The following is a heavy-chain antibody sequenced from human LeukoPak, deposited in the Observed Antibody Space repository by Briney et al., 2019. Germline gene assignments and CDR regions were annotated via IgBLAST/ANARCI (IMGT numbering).Heavy chain of an antibody. Sequence: SETLSLTCAVYGGSFSGYYWSWIRQHPGKGLEWIGYIYYSGSTYYNPSLKSRVTISVDMSKNQFSLKLSSVTAADTAVYYCAREGRATTAFDYWGQGTLVTVSS. V-gene: IGHV4-31*11. CDR2: IYYSGST. D-gene: IGHD5-24*01. CDR1: GGSFSGYY. J-gene: IGHJ4*02. CDR3: AREGRATTAFDY.